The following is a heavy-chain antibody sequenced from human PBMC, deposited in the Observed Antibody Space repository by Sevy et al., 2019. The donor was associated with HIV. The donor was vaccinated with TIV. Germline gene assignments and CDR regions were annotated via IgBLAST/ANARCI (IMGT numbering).Heavy chain of an antibody. Sequence: QSQTLSLTCAIPGDSVSTSSATWNWFRQSPSRGLEWLGRTYYRSKWYSDYEVSVKGRVTINPDTSKNQFSLHLESVTPEDTAVYFCARGDELNSYYYGMDVWGQGTTVTVSS. V-gene: IGHV6-1*01. CDR3: ARGDELNSYYYGMDV. CDR1: GDSVSTSSAT. CDR2: TYYRSKWYS. D-gene: IGHD1-7*01. J-gene: IGHJ6*02.